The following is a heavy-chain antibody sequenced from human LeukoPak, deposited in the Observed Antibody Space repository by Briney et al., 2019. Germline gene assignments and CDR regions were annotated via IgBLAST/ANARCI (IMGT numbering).Heavy chain of an antibody. V-gene: IGHV3-23*01. J-gene: IGHJ6*02. CDR1: GFTFNTYA. D-gene: IGHD4-17*01. CDR3: AKDWGPYGDYFKNGMDV. CDR2: ISGSGDNR. Sequence: GGSPRLSCAASGFTFNTYAMNCVRQAPGKGLEWVSTISGSGDNRYYADSVKGRFTISRDNSKNTLYLQMNSLRAEDSAVYYCAKDWGPYGDYFKNGMDVWGQGTTLTVSS.